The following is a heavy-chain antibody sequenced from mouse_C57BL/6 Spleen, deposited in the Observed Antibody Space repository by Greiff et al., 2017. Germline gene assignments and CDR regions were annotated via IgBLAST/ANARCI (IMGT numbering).Heavy chain of an antibody. CDR1: GFTFSSYA. D-gene: IGHD1-1*01. CDR3: ARGYGSSCFDY. Sequence: EVQGVESGGGLVKPGGSLKLSCAASGFTFSSYAMSWVRQTPEKRLEWVATISDGGSYTYYPDNVKGRFTISRDNAKNNLYLQMSHLKSEDTAMYYGARGYGSSCFDYWGQGTTLTVSS. V-gene: IGHV5-4*01. CDR2: ISDGGSYT. J-gene: IGHJ2*01.